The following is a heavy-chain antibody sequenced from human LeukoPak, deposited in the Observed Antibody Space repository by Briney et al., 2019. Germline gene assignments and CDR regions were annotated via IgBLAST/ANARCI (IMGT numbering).Heavy chain of an antibody. CDR2: ISGSGGST. J-gene: IGHJ4*02. CDR1: ALTFSHYG. V-gene: IGHV3-23*01. Sequence: GGTLRLTCAASALTFSHYGMTWVRQAPAKGLEWVSAISGSGGSTYYAGSVKGRFTISRDNSKNTLYLQTNSLRADDTAVYYCAKSHHVTAIDYWGQGTLVTVSS. D-gene: IGHD2-21*02. CDR3: AKSHHVTAIDY.